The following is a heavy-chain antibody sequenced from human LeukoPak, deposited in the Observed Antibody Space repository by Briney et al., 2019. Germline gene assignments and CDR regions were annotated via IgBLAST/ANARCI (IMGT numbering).Heavy chain of an antibody. CDR1: GFTFSNAW. Sequence: GGSLRPSCAASGFTFSNAWMSWVRQAPGKRLEWVGRIKSKTDGGTTDYAAPVKGRFTISRDDSKNTLYLQMNSLKTEDTAVYYCTTQRYCSGGSCSDYWGQGTLVTVSS. CDR3: TTQRYCSGGSCSDY. D-gene: IGHD2-15*01. J-gene: IGHJ4*02. V-gene: IGHV3-15*01. CDR2: IKSKTDGGTT.